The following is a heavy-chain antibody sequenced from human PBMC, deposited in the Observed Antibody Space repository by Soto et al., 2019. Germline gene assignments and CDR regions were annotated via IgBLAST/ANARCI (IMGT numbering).Heavy chain of an antibody. CDR2: IRNKVNSYAT. Sequence: EVQLVESGGGLVQPGGSRKLSCAASGFTFSDSAMHWVRQASGKGLEWVGRIRNKVNSYATAYAASVKGRFTISRDDSMNTAYLQMNSLKTQDTAVYYCTRRRDWTALDPLDYWGQGTLVTVSS. CDR3: TRRRDWTALDPLDY. J-gene: IGHJ4*02. D-gene: IGHD5-18*01. CDR1: GFTFSDSA. V-gene: IGHV3-73*02.